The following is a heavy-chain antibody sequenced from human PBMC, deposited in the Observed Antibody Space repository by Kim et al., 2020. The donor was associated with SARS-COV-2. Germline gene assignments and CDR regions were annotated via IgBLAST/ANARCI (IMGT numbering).Heavy chain of an antibody. CDR3: VKSKGGIAVGS. Sequence: GGSLRLSCAASGFAFSTHAMGWVRQAPGQGLEWVSGIGDSSANNYDADSVRVRFTIARDNSRITLYLKRNSLRVDAADKYSNVKSKGGIAVGSWGQGTL. CDR1: GFAFSTHA. D-gene: IGHD2-15*01. V-gene: IGHV3-23*01. J-gene: IGHJ4*02. CDR2: IGDSSANN.